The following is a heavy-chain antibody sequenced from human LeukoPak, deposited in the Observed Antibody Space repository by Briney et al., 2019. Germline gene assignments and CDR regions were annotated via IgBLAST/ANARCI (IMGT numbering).Heavy chain of an antibody. CDR2: IYWNDDK. CDR3: AHRSSSGIFDY. V-gene: IGHV2-5*01. Sequence: SGPTLMNPTPTLTLTFTFSGFSLSTSGVGVGWIRQPPGKALEWLGLIYWNDDKRYSPSLKSRLTITKGTSKNQVVLTMTNMDPVDAATYYCAHRSSSGIFDYWGQGALVTVSS. J-gene: IGHJ4*02. CDR1: GFSLSTSGVG.